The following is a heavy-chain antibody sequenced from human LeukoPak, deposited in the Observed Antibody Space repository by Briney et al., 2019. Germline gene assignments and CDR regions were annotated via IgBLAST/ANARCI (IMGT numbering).Heavy chain of an antibody. CDR1: GGSISSSSYY. CDR2: IYYSGST. Sequence: SETLSLTCTVPGGSISSSSYYWGWIRQPPGKGLEWIGSIYYSGSTYYNPSLKSRVTISVDTSKNQFSLKLSSVTAADTAVYYCARENYYDSSGYPRDWFDPWGQGTLVTVSS. J-gene: IGHJ5*02. V-gene: IGHV4-39*07. D-gene: IGHD3-22*01. CDR3: ARENYYDSSGYPRDWFDP.